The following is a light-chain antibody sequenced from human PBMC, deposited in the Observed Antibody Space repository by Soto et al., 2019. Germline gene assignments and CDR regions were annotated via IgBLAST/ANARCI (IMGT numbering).Light chain of an antibody. CDR3: SSYSGSNNPYV. V-gene: IGLV2-8*01. J-gene: IGLJ1*01. Sequence: QSALTQPPSASGSPGQSVTISCTGTSGDIGGYYYVSWYQQHPGKAPKLMIYEVTKRPLGVPDRFSGSKSGNTASLTVSGLQAEDEADYYCSSYSGSNNPYVFGTGTKVTV. CDR1: SGDIGGYYY. CDR2: EVT.